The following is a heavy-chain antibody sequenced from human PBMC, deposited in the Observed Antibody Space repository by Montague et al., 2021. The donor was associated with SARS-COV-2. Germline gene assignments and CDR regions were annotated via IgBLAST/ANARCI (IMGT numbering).Heavy chain of an antibody. CDR2: IDWDDDK. V-gene: IGHV2-70*11. Sequence: PALVKSTQTLTLTCTFSGFSLSTSGMCVSWIRQPPGKALEWLARIDWDDDKYYSTSLTTRLTISKDTSKNQVVLTMTNMDPVDTATYYCARMTVTTALDYWGQGALVTVSS. CDR1: GFSLSTSGMC. J-gene: IGHJ4*02. D-gene: IGHD4-17*01. CDR3: ARMTVTTALDY.